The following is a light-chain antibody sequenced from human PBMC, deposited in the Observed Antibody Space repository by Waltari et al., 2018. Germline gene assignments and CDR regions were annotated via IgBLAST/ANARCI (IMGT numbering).Light chain of an antibody. CDR1: QSVSSY. J-gene: IGKJ5*01. CDR2: DAS. Sequence: EIVLTQSPATLSLSPGERATLSCRASQSVSSYLAWYQQKPGQAPRLLIYDASNRATGIPAMFSGSGSGTDFTLTISSREPEDCAVYYCQQRSNWPLITFGQGTRLEIK. CDR3: QQRSNWPLIT. V-gene: IGKV3-11*01.